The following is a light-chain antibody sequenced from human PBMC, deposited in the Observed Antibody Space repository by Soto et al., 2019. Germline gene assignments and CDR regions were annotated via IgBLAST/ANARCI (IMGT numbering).Light chain of an antibody. J-gene: IGKJ1*01. V-gene: IGKV3-15*01. Sequence: EIVMTQSPDTLFVSLGEGATLSCRASQSVSSHLAWYQHKPGQAPRLLIYGASTRASGIPARFSGSGSETDFTLTISSLQSEDSATYYCQQYGTYLWTFGQGTRVEIK. CDR2: GAS. CDR1: QSVSSH. CDR3: QQYGTYLWT.